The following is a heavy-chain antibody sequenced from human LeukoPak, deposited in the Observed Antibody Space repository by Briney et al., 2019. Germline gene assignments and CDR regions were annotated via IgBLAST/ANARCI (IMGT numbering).Heavy chain of an antibody. Sequence: SQTLSLTCASFGVSVSSNGPDWDCIRQSPSRGLEWLGRTYYRSKWYNDYAVSVKSRITINPDTSKNQFSLQLNSMSPEDTAVDYCARGSRVGMVIIFTPIAFWSQGTLVTVSS. V-gene: IGHV6-1*01. CDR3: ARGSRVGMVIIFTPIAF. J-gene: IGHJ4*02. CDR1: GVSVSSNGPD. D-gene: IGHD5-24*01. CDR2: TYYRSKWYN.